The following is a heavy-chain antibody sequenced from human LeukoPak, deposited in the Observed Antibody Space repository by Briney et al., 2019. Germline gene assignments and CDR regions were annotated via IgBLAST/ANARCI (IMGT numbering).Heavy chain of an antibody. V-gene: IGHV4-34*01. CDR3: ARRPMPTTMTSPFDY. CDR2: IRRSGNA. CDR1: GGSLSGYY. Sequence: PSETQSLTCAVDGGSLSGYYWSWIRQTPGKGLEWIGEIRRSGNANYNPSLKSRVTLSIDTSKNHFSLNLTSVTAADTAMYYCARRPMPTTMTSPFDYWGPGAQVTVSS. J-gene: IGHJ4*02. D-gene: IGHD4-17*01.